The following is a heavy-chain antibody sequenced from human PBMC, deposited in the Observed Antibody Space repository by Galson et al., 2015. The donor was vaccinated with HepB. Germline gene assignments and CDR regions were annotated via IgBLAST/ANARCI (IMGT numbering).Heavy chain of an antibody. CDR2: ISSSSSYI. CDR3: ARDVWFGEVGNYYYGMDV. D-gene: IGHD3-10*01. Sequence: SLRLSCAASGFIFSDFSMNWVRQAPGKGLEWVSSISSSSSYIYYADSVKGRFTISRDNAKNSLYLQMNSLRAEDTAVYYCARDVWFGEVGNYYYGMDVWGQGTTVTVSS. CDR1: GFIFSDFS. J-gene: IGHJ6*02. V-gene: IGHV3-21*01.